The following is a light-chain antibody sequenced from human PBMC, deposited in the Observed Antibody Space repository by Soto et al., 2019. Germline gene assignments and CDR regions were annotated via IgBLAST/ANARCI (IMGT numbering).Light chain of an antibody. CDR2: DSN. Sequence: QSVLTQPPSVSAAPGQKVTISCSGSSSNIGNNYVSWYQQLPGTAPKLLIYDSNKRPSGIPDRFSGSKSGTSATLGITGLQTGDEAGYYCGTWDNSLSAVVFGGGTKLPVL. J-gene: IGLJ2*01. CDR1: SSNIGNNY. CDR3: GTWDNSLSAVV. V-gene: IGLV1-51*01.